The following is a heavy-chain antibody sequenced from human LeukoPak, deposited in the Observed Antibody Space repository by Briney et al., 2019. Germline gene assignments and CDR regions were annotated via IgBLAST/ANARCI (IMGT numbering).Heavy chain of an antibody. V-gene: IGHV3-9*01. CDR1: GFTLDDYA. CDR3: AKDYVTQWRELPELDY. CDR2: ISWNSGSI. J-gene: IGHJ4*02. D-gene: IGHD1-26*01. Sequence: SLELSCAASGFTLDDYAMQWVRQSPGKGLEWVSGISWNSGSIAYADSVKGRFTISRDNAKNSLYLQMNSLRAEDTAVYYCAKDYVTQWRELPELDYWGQGTLVTVSS.